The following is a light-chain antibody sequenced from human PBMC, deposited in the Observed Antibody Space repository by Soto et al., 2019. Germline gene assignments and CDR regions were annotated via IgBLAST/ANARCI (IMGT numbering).Light chain of an antibody. CDR1: SSNIGAGYD. CDR3: QSYDSSLSEX. J-gene: IGLJ1*01. V-gene: IGLV1-40*01. Sequence: QSVLTQPPSVSGAPGQRVTISCTGSSSNIGAGYDVHWYQQLPGTAPKLLIYGNSNRPSGVPDRFSGSKSGTSASLAITGLQAEDEADYYCQSYDSSLSEXXXTGXKXTVL. CDR2: GNS.